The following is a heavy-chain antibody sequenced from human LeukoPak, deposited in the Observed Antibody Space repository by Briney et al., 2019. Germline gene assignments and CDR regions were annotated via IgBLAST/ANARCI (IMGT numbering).Heavy chain of an antibody. CDR2: MNPNSGNT. Sequence: ASVRVSCKASGYTFTSYDINCVRQATGQGLEWMGWMNPNSGNTGYAQKFQGRVTMTRNTSISTAYMELSSLRSEDTAVYYCAREVTVSDYYYYGMDVWGQGTTVTVSS. J-gene: IGHJ6*02. CDR3: AREVTVSDYYYYGMDV. D-gene: IGHD4-17*01. CDR1: GYTFTSYD. V-gene: IGHV1-8*01.